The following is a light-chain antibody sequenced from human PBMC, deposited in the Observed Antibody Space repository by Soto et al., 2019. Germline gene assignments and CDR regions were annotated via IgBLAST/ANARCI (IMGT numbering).Light chain of an antibody. J-gene: IGKJ3*01. CDR2: AAY. CDR3: HQANSSPAT. V-gene: IGKV1-12*01. Sequence: DIQMTQSPSSMSASVGDRVTITCRASQGISSWLAWYQQKPGKAPKLLIYAAYSLQSGVPSRFSASGSGRDFPLTTATLQPEGFAPYDGHQANSSPATFGPGTKVAIE. CDR1: QGISSW.